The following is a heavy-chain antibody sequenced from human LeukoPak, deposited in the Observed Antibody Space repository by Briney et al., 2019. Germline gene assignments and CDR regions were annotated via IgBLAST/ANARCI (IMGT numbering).Heavy chain of an antibody. Sequence: SETLSLICTVSGGSVSSASYYWSWIRQPPGKGLGWIGYIYYGGSTNYNPSLKSRVTISVDTSKNQFSLKLSSVTAADTAVYYCAREEVNWGQGTLVTVSS. CDR2: IYYGGST. D-gene: IGHD4-11*01. J-gene: IGHJ4*02. CDR3: AREEVN. V-gene: IGHV4-61*01. CDR1: GGSVSSASYY.